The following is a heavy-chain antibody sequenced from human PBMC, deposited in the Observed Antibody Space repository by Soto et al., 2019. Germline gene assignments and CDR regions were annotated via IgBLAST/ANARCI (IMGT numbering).Heavy chain of an antibody. J-gene: IGHJ4*01. Sequence: WGCLRISCKFSVFSFSDYAMTWVRQAPGKGLEWVSVISGSGDNTFYAASVKGRFAISRDNSKNVLYLQMNSLSADDAAVYFCAKRKAITVYAVDSLFDYWGLGTLVTGSS. D-gene: IGHD5-12*01. V-gene: IGHV3-23*01. CDR2: ISGSGDNT. CDR3: AKRKAITVYAVDSLFDY. CDR1: VFSFSDYA.